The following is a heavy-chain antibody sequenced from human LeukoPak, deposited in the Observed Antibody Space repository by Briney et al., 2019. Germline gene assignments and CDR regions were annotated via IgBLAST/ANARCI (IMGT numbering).Heavy chain of an antibody. CDR3: ARTGRGYSGYDLLFDY. CDR2: IYTSGST. V-gene: IGHV4-61*02. Sequence: SQTLSLTCTVSGGSISSGSYYWSWIRQPAGKGLEWIGRIYTSGSTNYNPSLNSRVTISVDTSKNQFSLKLSSVTAADTAVYYCARTGRGYSGYDLLFDYWGQGTLVTVSS. J-gene: IGHJ4*02. CDR1: GGSISSGSYY. D-gene: IGHD5-12*01.